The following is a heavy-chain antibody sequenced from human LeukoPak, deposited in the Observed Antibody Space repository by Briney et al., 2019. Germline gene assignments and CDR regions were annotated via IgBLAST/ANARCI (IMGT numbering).Heavy chain of an antibody. Sequence: SVKVSCKASGGTFSSYAISWVRQAPGQGLEWMGGIIPIFGTANYAQKFQGRVTITTDESTSTAYMELSSLRSEDTAVYYCAIAFLDSGSYLGYLSGAFDIWGQGTMVTVSS. CDR2: IIPIFGTA. D-gene: IGHD1-26*01. V-gene: IGHV1-69*05. CDR1: GGTFSSYA. J-gene: IGHJ3*02. CDR3: AIAFLDSGSYLGYLSGAFDI.